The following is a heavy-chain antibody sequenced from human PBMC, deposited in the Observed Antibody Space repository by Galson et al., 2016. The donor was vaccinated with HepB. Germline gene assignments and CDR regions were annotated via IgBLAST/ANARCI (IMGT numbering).Heavy chain of an antibody. D-gene: IGHD2-21*01. V-gene: IGHV3-66*01. J-gene: IGHJ4*02. CDR2: IHRGGGT. CDR3: AVVGDVSRD. CDR1: GLTVSASS. Sequence: SLRLSCAASGLTVSASSMTWVRQAPGKGLEWVSTIHRGGGTYYTYSVKGRFTIARDSSKNTLYLQMSSLKVEDTAVYYCAVVGDVSRDWGQGTLVTVSS.